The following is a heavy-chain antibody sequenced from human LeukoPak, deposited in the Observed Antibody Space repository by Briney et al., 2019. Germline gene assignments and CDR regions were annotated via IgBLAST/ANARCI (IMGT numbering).Heavy chain of an antibody. CDR2: IYYSGST. J-gene: IGHJ6*03. CDR1: GGSISSYY. V-gene: IGHV4-39*01. CDR3: ARGLTEAAYYYYMDV. D-gene: IGHD2-21*01. Sequence: SETLSLTCTVSGGSISSYYWSWIRQPPGKGLEWIGSIYYSGSTYYNPSLKSRVTISVDTSKNQFSLKLSSVTAADTAVYYCARGLTEAAYYYYMDVWGKGTTVTISS.